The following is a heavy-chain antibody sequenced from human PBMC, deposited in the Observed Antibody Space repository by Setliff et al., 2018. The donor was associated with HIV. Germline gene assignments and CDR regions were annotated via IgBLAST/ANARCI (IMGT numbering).Heavy chain of an antibody. J-gene: IGHJ6*03. Sequence: SETLSLTCTVSGGSISSHYWSWIRQPPGKGLEWIAYIYYSGTTNYNPSLKSRVTIGVDTSKNQFSLKLTSVTAADAAVYYCARRRPPPSGLYSAYYMDVWGTGTTVTVSS. D-gene: IGHD1-26*01. CDR3: ARRRPPPSGLYSAYYMDV. CDR2: IYYSGTT. V-gene: IGHV4-59*08. CDR1: GGSISSHY.